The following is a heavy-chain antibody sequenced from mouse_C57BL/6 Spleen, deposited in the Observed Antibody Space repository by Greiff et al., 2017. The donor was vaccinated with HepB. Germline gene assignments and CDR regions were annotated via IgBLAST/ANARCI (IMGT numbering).Heavy chain of an antibody. Sequence: QVQLHQPGAELVKPGASVKLSCKASGYTFTSYWMHWVKQRPGQGLEWIGMIHPNSGSTNYNEKFKSKATLTVDKSSSTAYMQLSSLTSEDSAVYYCARRYDYAMDYWGQGTSVTVSS. D-gene: IGHD1-1*01. CDR1: GYTFTSYW. CDR3: ARRYDYAMDY. V-gene: IGHV1-64*01. J-gene: IGHJ4*01. CDR2: IHPNSGST.